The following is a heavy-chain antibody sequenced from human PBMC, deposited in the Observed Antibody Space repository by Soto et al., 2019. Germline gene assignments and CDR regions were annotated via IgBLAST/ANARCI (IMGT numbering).Heavy chain of an antibody. CDR3: ARGASSTYPHDGFEV. D-gene: IGHD2-2*01. V-gene: IGHV3-30*04. Sequence: QVQLVESGGGVVQPGRSLRLSCAASRFTFSTYAMHWVRQAPGKGLNWVAVISYDGSSQYYPDSVKGRVTISRDNSKNMLFLQMNSLRPEDTALYDCARGASSTYPHDGFEVWGQGTMVTVSS. CDR1: RFTFSTYA. J-gene: IGHJ3*01. CDR2: ISYDGSSQ.